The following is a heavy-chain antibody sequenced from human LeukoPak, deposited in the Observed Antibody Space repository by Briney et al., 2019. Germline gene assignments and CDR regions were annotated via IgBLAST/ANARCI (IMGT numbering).Heavy chain of an antibody. D-gene: IGHD5-18*01. J-gene: IGHJ4*02. V-gene: IGHV3-7*05. Sequence: GGSLRLSCAASGFTFRSYWMSWVRQAPGKGLEWVANIKQDGSEKYYVDSVKGRFTISRDNAKNSLYLQMNSLRAEDTAMYYCARDDHTSSSNWGQGTLVTVSS. CDR1: GFTFRSYW. CDR2: IKQDGSEK. CDR3: ARDDHTSSSN.